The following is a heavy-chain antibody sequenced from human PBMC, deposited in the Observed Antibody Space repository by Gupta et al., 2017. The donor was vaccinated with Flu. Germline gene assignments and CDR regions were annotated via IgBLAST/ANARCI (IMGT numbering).Heavy chain of an antibody. V-gene: IGHV4-59*01. CDR2: IYYTGTT. Sequence: SISNYYWSWIRQPAGKGLEWIGFIYYTGTTNYKPSLKSRVTMSLDTSQNQFSLKLTSVTAADTAVDYCSSGDTYSKNWFATWGQGTLGTVSS. D-gene: IGHD2-15*01. CDR3: SSGDTYSKNWFAT. CDR1: SISNYY. J-gene: IGHJ5*02.